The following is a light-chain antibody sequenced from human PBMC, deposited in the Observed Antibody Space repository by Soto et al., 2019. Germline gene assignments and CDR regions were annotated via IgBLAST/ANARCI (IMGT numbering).Light chain of an antibody. CDR1: QSINSG. CDR3: QQYNYLWT. J-gene: IGKJ1*01. V-gene: IGKV1-5*03. Sequence: LQMTQSPSTLSASVGDTVTITCRASQSINSGLVWYQQKPGRAPKLLIYKASTLESGVPSRFSGGGSVTEFTLTISSLQPADFATYYCQQYNYLWTFGQGTKVEIK. CDR2: KAS.